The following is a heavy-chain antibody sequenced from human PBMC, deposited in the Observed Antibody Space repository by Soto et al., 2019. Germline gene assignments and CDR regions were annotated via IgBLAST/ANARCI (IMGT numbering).Heavy chain of an antibody. D-gene: IGHD3-22*01. Sequence: QVQLQESGPGLVKPSQTLSLTCTVSGGSISSGGYYWSWIRQHPGKGLEWIGYIYYSGSTYYNPSLQSRVTLSVDTSKNPFSLELSSVTAADTAVYYCARAAEWDSSGYYSGYYFDYWGQGTLVTVSS. CDR2: IYYSGST. CDR1: GGSISSGGYY. J-gene: IGHJ4*02. CDR3: ARAAEWDSSGYYSGYYFDY. V-gene: IGHV4-31*03.